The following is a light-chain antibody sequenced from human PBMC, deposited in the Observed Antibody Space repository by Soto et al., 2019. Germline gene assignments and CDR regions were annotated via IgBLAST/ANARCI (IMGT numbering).Light chain of an antibody. J-gene: IGLJ2*01. V-gene: IGLV1-47*01. CDR1: SSNIGNNY. CDR3: ATWDDGPSGVV. Sequence: QSVLTQPPSASGTPGQRVTISCSGSSSNIGNNYVYWYQHLPGTAPKVLIYRNDQRPSGVPDRFSGSKSGTSASLAISGLRSDDEADYYCATWDDGPSGVVFGGGTKLTVL. CDR2: RND.